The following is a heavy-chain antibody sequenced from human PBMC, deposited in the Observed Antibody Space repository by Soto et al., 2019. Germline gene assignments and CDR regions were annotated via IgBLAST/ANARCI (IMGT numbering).Heavy chain of an antibody. D-gene: IGHD6-6*01. CDR1: GFTFSSYS. V-gene: IGHV3-48*01. CDR2: ISSSSTI. CDR3: AKVRASPDWFDP. Sequence: GGSLRLSCAASGFTFSSYSMNWVRQAPGKGLEWVSYISSSSTIYYADSVKGRFTISRDNAKNSLYLQMNSLRAEDTAVYYCAKVRASPDWFDPWGQGTLVTVSS. J-gene: IGHJ5*02.